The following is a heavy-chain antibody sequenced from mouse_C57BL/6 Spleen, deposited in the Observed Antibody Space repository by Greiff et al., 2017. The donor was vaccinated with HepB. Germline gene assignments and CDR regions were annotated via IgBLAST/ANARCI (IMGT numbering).Heavy chain of an antibody. D-gene: IGHD2-3*01. CDR1: GYTFTSYD. CDR3: ARWLPVPHYAMDY. V-gene: IGHV1-85*01. Sequence: VQGVESGPELVKPGASVKLSCKASGYTFTSYDINWVKQRPGQGLEWIGWIYPRDGSTKYNEKFKGKATLTVDTSSSTAYMELHSLTSEDSAVYFCARWLPVPHYAMDYWGQGTSVTVSS. J-gene: IGHJ4*01. CDR2: IYPRDGST.